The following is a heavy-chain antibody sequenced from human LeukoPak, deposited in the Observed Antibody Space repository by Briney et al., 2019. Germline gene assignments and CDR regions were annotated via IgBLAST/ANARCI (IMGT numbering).Heavy chain of an antibody. Sequence: PSETLSLTCTVSGGSISSYYSSWIRQPPGKGLEWMGYIYYSGSTNYNPSLKSRVTISVDTSKNQFSLKLSSVTAADTAVYYCARQGGYYYDSSGYHLDYWGQGTLVTVSS. CDR3: ARQGGYYYDSSGYHLDY. CDR2: IYYSGST. D-gene: IGHD3-22*01. J-gene: IGHJ4*02. CDR1: GGSISSYY. V-gene: IGHV4-59*08.